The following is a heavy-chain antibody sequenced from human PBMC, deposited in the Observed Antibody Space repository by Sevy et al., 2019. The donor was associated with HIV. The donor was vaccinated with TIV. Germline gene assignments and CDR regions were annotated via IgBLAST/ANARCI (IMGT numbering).Heavy chain of an antibody. J-gene: IGHJ4*02. CDR2: INHTGGT. Sequence: SETLSLTCAVYGGSFSGYYWRWIRQPPGKGLEWLGEINHTGGTNYKPSLKSRVPISVDKSKNQFSLRLTSITAADTAMYYCASLDHWGQGTLVTVSS. CDR3: ASLDH. V-gene: IGHV4-34*01. CDR1: GGSFSGYY.